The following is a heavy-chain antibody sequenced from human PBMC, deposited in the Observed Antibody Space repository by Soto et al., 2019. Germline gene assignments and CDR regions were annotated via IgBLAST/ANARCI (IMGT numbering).Heavy chain of an antibody. D-gene: IGHD6-19*01. J-gene: IGHJ3*02. CDR2: ISGSGSST. V-gene: IGHV3-23*01. CDR3: AKDRDKWLERTRGAFDI. Sequence: EVQLLESGGGLVQPGGSLRLSCAASGFTFSSYAMSWVRQAPGKGLEWVSAISGSGSSTYYADSVKGRFTISRDNSNTTLYLQMNSLRAEDTAVYYCAKDRDKWLERTRGAFDIWGQGTMVTVSS. CDR1: GFTFSSYA.